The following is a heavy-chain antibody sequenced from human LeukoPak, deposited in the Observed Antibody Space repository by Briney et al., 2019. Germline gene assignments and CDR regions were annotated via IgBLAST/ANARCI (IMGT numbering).Heavy chain of an antibody. CDR2: ISYDGNKE. J-gene: IGHJ4*02. D-gene: IGHD2-2*01. Sequence: GRSLRLSCAASGFSFSNYGMHWVRQAPGKGLEWVAVISYDGNKEYYVDSVKGRFTISRDNSKNMLYLQMDSPRAEDTAVYHCARERATSTSTWSFDYWGQGTLVTVSS. CDR1: GFSFSNYG. V-gene: IGHV3-30*03. CDR3: ARERATSTSTWSFDY.